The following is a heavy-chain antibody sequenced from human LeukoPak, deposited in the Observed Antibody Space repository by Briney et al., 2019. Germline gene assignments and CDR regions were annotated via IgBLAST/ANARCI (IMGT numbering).Heavy chain of an antibody. Sequence: GGSLRLSCSASGFTFSSYAMHWVRQAPGKGLEYVSAISSNGGSTYYADSVKGRFTISRDNAKNSLYLHMSSLRAEDTAVYYCARVPGGLEWADFDYWGQGTLVTVSS. CDR2: ISSNGGST. V-gene: IGHV3-64*04. CDR3: ARVPGGLEWADFDY. D-gene: IGHD3-3*01. CDR1: GFTFSSYA. J-gene: IGHJ4*02.